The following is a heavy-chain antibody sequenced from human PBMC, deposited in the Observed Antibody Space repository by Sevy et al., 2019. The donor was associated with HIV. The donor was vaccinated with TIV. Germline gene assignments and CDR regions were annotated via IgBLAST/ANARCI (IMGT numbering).Heavy chain of an antibody. V-gene: IGHV3-15*07. D-gene: IGHD6-6*01. CDR2: IKSKSDGGTT. CDR3: ATTRTY. Sequence: GGSLRLSCAASGFTFSSTWMTWVRQAPGKGLEWVGRIKSKSDGGTTDYGAPVQGRFSISRDDSKNTLYLEMNSLKTEDTAVYYCATTRTYWGQGTLVTVSS. CDR1: GFTFSSTW. J-gene: IGHJ4*02.